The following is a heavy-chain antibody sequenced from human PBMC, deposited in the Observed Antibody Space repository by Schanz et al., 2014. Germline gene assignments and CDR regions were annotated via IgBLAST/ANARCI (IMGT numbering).Heavy chain of an antibody. Sequence: QVQLVESGGGVVQFGRSLRLSCVASGFTFSSYGMHWVRQAPGKGPEWVAVIWSDGSGKYYADSVKGRFTISRDNSKNTLYLQMNSLRAEDTAVYYCAKQIHYDILTVTRNWGQGTLVTVSS. D-gene: IGHD3-9*01. V-gene: IGHV3-33*06. J-gene: IGHJ4*02. CDR2: IWSDGSGK. CDR3: AKQIHYDILTVTRN. CDR1: GFTFSSYG.